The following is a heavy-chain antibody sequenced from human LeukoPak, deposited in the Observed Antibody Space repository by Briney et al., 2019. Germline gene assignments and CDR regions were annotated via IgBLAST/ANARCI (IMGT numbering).Heavy chain of an antibody. Sequence: GGSLRLPCAASGFTFSSYSMNWVRQAPGKGLEWVSSISSSSSYIYYADSVKGRFTISRDNAKNPLYLQMNSVRAEDTAVYYCASLMTGTTFRAFDIWGQGTMVTVSS. J-gene: IGHJ3*02. CDR2: ISSSSSYI. CDR3: ASLMTGTTFRAFDI. D-gene: IGHD1-1*01. V-gene: IGHV3-21*01. CDR1: GFTFSSYS.